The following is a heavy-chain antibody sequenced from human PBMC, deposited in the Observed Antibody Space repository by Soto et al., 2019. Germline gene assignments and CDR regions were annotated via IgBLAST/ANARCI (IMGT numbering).Heavy chain of an antibody. D-gene: IGHD2-15*01. V-gene: IGHV1-18*01. CDR2: ISAYNGNT. Sequence: ASVKVSCKASGYTFTSYGISWVRQAPGQGLEWMGWISAYNGNTNYAQKLQGRVNMTTDTSTSTAYMELRSLRSDDTAVYYCARDYCSGGSCYPEYFQHWGQGTLVTVSS. CDR3: ARDYCSGGSCYPEYFQH. J-gene: IGHJ1*01. CDR1: GYTFTSYG.